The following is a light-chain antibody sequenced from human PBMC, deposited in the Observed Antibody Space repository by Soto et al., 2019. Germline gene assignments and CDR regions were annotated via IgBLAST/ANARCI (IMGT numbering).Light chain of an antibody. V-gene: IGKV4-1*01. CDR2: WAS. CDR1: QSVLYSSDNKNY. CDR3: QQYYTTLT. J-gene: IGKJ4*01. Sequence: DIVMTQSPDSLAVSLGERATINCKSSQSVLYSSDNKNYLAWYQQKPGQPPKLLIYWASTRDSGVPDRFSGSGSGADFTLTISSLQAEDVAVYYCQQYYTTLTFGGGTGVEIK.